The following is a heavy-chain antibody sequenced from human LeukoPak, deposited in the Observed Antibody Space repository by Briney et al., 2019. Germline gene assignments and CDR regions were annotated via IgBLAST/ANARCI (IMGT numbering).Heavy chain of an antibody. Sequence: SETLSLTCTVSGGSISSYYWSWVRQPAGKGLEWIGRIYISGSTNYNPSLKSRVTMSVDTSKNQFSLKLSSVTAADTAVYYCARHPRYCSSTSCYFSYWGRGTLVTVSS. CDR1: GGSISSYY. J-gene: IGHJ4*02. CDR2: IYISGST. D-gene: IGHD2-2*01. V-gene: IGHV4-4*07. CDR3: ARHPRYCSSTSCYFSY.